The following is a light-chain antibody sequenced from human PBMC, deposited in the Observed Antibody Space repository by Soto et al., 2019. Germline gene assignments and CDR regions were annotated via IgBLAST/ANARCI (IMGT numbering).Light chain of an antibody. CDR1: QTVTSSY. CDR2: GAS. Sequence: VLKKSLDAVTLYTGERGTLSCRASQTVTSSYLAWYQQKPGQAPRLLIYGASNRATGIPDRFSGSGSGTDFTLTTSRLEPEDFAVYYCQQYGTSPQTSAQPTKAAIK. CDR3: QQYGTSPQT. J-gene: IGKJ1*01. V-gene: IGKV3-20*01.